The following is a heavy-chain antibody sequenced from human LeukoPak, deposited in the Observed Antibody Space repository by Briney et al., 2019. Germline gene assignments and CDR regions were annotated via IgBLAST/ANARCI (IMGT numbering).Heavy chain of an antibody. V-gene: IGHV4-59*01. Sequence: SSETLSLTCTVSGGSISSYYWSWIRQPPGKGLEWIGYIYYSGGTNYNPSLKSRVTISADTSKNQFSLKLSSVTAADTAVYYCARENEDAFDIWGQGTMVTVSS. CDR2: IYYSGGT. J-gene: IGHJ3*02. CDR3: ARENEDAFDI. CDR1: GGSISSYY.